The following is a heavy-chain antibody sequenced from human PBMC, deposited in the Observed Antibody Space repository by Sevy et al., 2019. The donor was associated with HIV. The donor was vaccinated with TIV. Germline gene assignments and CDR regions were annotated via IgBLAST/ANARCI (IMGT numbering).Heavy chain of an antibody. CDR3: ARAPGYYGSGSYDYYGMDV. Sequence: GGSLRLYCAASGFTVSSNYMSWVRQAPGKGLECVSVMYSGGSTYYAESVKGRFTISRDNSKNTLYLQMNSLRAEDTAVYYCARAPGYYGSGSYDYYGMDVWGQGTTVTVSS. CDR1: GFTVSSNY. V-gene: IGHV3-53*01. D-gene: IGHD3-10*01. J-gene: IGHJ6*02. CDR2: MYSGGST.